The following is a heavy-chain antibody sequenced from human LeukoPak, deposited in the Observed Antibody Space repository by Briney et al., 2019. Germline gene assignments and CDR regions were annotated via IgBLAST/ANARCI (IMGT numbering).Heavy chain of an antibody. V-gene: IGHV6-1*01. CDR2: TYYRSKWYN. CDR3: ARGDYCSGGSCYSDGSHNWFDP. J-gene: IGHJ5*02. D-gene: IGHD2-15*01. CDR1: GDSVSSNSAA. Sequence: SQTLSLTCAISGDSVSSNSAAWNWIRQSPLRGLEWLGRTYYRSKWYNDYAVSVKSRITINPDTSKNQFSLQLNSVTPEDTAVYYCARGDYCSGGSCYSDGSHNWFDPWGQGTLVTVSS.